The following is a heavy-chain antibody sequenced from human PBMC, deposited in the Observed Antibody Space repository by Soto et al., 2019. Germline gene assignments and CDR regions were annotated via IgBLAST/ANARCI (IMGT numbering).Heavy chain of an antibody. CDR2: ISSSSSYI. CDR3: ARLDTAMVTPGY. V-gene: IGHV3-21*01. CDR1: GFTFSSDS. Sequence: EGSLRLCCAASGFTFSSDSMNWVRQAPGKGLEWVSSISSSSSYIYYADSVKGRFTISRDNAKNSLYLQMNSLRAEDTAVYYCARLDTAMVTPGYWGQGTLVTVSS. J-gene: IGHJ4*02. D-gene: IGHD5-18*01.